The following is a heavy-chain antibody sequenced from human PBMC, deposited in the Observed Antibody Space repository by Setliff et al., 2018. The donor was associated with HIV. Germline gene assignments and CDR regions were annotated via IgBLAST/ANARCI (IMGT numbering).Heavy chain of an antibody. D-gene: IGHD5-12*01. CDR3: ARLPRGPWRWDY. J-gene: IGHJ4*02. CDR2: IYKNGST. Sequence: LSLTCSVSGGSIGSDGYFWNWIRQHPGKGLEWIGCIYKNGSTLNNPSLESRLIMSVDPSENQFSLKLRSMTAADTAVYYCARLPRGPWRWDYWGQGMLVTVSS. V-gene: IGHV4-31*03. CDR1: GGSIGSDGYF.